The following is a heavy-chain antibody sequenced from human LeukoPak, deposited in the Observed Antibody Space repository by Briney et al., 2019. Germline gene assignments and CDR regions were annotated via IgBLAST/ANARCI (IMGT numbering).Heavy chain of an antibody. Sequence: ASVKVSCKASGYTFTGYYMHWVRQAPGQGLEWMVWINPNSGGTNYAQTFQGRVTMTRATSISTAYMELSRLRSDATAVYYCARDLVDYYYGMDVWGQGTTVTVSS. J-gene: IGHJ6*02. CDR1: GYTFTGYY. V-gene: IGHV1-2*02. CDR2: INPNSGGT. CDR3: ARDLVDYYYGMDV.